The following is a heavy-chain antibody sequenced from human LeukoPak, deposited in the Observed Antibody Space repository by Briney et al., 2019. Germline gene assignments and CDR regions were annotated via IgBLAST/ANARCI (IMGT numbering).Heavy chain of an antibody. CDR1: GFTFSSYS. D-gene: IGHD3-9*01. V-gene: IGHV3-21*01. CDR2: ISSSSSYI. Sequence: GGSLRLSCAASGFTFSSYSMNWVRQAPGKGLEWVSSISSSSSYIYYADSVKGRLTISRDNAKNSLYLQMNSLRAEDTAVYYCARIGRILTYDYWGQGTLVTVSS. CDR3: ARIGRILTYDY. J-gene: IGHJ4*02.